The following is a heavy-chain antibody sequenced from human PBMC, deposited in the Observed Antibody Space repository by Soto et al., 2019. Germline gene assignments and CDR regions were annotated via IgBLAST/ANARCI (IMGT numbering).Heavy chain of an antibody. CDR3: ARDRALRWNYYYYGMDV. J-gene: IGHJ6*02. CDR1: GFTFSSYS. Sequence: EVQLVESGGGLVKPGGSLRLSCAASGFTFSSYSMNWVRQAPGKGLEWVSSISSSSSYIYYADSVKGRFTISRDNAKNSLYLQMNSLRAEDTAVYYCARDRALRWNYYYYGMDVWGQGTTVTVSS. D-gene: IGHD4-17*01. CDR2: ISSSSSYI. V-gene: IGHV3-21*01.